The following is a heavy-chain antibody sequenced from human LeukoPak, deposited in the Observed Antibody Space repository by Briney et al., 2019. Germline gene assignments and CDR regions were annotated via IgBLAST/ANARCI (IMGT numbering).Heavy chain of an antibody. Sequence: GGSLRLSCAASGFTFSSYAMHWLRQAPGKGLQWVSLISSVGIGEYYPDSVKCRFTIARDNSKNTLYLQLSSLRAEDTAVYYCARDSTYYYDTGSSGPHYFDDWGQGTLVTVSS. CDR2: ISSVGIGE. V-gene: IGHV3-30*15. CDR3: ARDSTYYYDTGSSGPHYFDD. D-gene: IGHD3-10*01. CDR1: GFTFSSYA. J-gene: IGHJ4*02.